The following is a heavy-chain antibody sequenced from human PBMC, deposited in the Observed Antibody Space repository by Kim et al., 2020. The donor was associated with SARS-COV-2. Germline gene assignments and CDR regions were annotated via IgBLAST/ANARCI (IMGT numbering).Heavy chain of an antibody. J-gene: IGHJ6*02. V-gene: IGHV4-34*01. CDR1: GGSFSGYY. Sequence: SETLSLTCAVYGGSFSGYYWSWIRQTPGKGLEWIGDVNHSGNTNHNPSLKSRVTISEDTSKNQFSLKMTSVTAADSAVYYCARGYSGYDYWSVYGLDVWGQGTTVTVSS. D-gene: IGHD5-12*01. CDR3: ARGYSGYDYWSVYGLDV. CDR2: VNHSGNT.